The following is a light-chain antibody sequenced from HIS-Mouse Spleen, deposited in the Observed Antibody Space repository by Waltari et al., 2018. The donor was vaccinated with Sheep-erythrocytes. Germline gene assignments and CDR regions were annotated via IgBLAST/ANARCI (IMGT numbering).Light chain of an antibody. Sequence: DIQMTQSPSPLSAPVGDRVTITCRASQSISSWLAWYQQKPGKAPKLLIYKASSLESGVPSRFSGSGSGTEFTLTISSLQPDDFATYYCQQYNSYPLTFGGGTKVEIK. CDR3: QQYNSYPLT. CDR1: QSISSW. CDR2: KAS. V-gene: IGKV1-5*03. J-gene: IGKJ4*01.